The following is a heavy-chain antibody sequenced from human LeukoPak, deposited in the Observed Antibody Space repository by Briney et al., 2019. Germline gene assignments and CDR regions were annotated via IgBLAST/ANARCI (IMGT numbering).Heavy chain of an antibody. J-gene: IGHJ4*02. CDR1: GGTFSSYA. Sequence: SVTVSCKASGGTFSSYAISWVRPAPGQGLEWMGGIIPIFGTANYAQKFQGRVTITADKSTSTAYMELSSLRSEDTAVYYCAREGGGYSYGWTSFFDYWGQGTLVTVSS. D-gene: IGHD5-18*01. CDR3: AREGGGYSYGWTSFFDY. CDR2: IIPIFGTA. V-gene: IGHV1-69*06.